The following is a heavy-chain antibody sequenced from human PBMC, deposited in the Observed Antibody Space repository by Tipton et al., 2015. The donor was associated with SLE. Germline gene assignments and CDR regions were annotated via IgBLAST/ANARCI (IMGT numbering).Heavy chain of an antibody. V-gene: IGHV4-39*01. CDR1: GGSISTTSYY. CDR3: AIELRFSQPLLDL. D-gene: IGHD3-3*01. J-gene: IGHJ2*01. CDR2: IYYNEAT. Sequence: TLSLTCDVSGGSISTTSYYWGWFRQSPGKGLEWIGTIYYNEATQSHPSLKSRLIMSIDAAMNRFSLKLNSVTAADTAFYYCAIELRFSQPLLDLWGRGTLVTVSS.